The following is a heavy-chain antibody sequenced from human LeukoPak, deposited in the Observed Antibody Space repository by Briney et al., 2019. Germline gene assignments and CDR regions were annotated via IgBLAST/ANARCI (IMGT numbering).Heavy chain of an antibody. CDR2: INHSGST. J-gene: IGHJ1*01. Sequence: PSETLSLTCAVYGGSFSGYYWSWIRQPPGKGLEWIGEINHSGSTNSNPSLKSRVTISVDTSKNQFSLKLSSVTAADTAVYYCARRLLRYCSGGSCYSGYFQHWGQGTLVTVSS. V-gene: IGHV4-34*01. D-gene: IGHD2-15*01. CDR1: GGSFSGYY. CDR3: ARRLLRYCSGGSCYSGYFQH.